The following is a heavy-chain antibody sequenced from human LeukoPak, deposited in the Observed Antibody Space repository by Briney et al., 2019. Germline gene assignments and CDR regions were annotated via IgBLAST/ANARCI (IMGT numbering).Heavy chain of an antibody. CDR3: PTHEPYRRGYSSSWYNFPFDY. Sequence: PGGSLRLSCAASGFTFRNAWMTWVRQAPGKGLEWVSYISSSSSTIYYADSVKGRFTISRDNAKNSLYLQMNSLRAEDTAVYYCPTHEPYRRGYSSSWYNFPFDYWGQGTLVTVSS. J-gene: IGHJ4*02. CDR2: ISSSSSTI. D-gene: IGHD6-13*01. V-gene: IGHV3-48*01. CDR1: GFTFRNAW.